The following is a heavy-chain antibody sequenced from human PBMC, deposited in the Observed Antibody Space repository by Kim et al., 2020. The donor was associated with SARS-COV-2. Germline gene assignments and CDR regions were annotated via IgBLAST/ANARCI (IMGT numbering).Heavy chain of an antibody. J-gene: IGHJ1*01. D-gene: IGHD6-19*01. Sequence: SETLSLTCAVYGGSFSGYYWSWIRQPPGKGLEWIGEINHSGSTNYNPSLKSRVTISVDTSKNQFSLKLSSVTAADTAVYYCARTRAGTSYNRPYKYFQHWGQGTLVTVSS. CDR2: INHSGST. CDR1: GGSFSGYY. CDR3: ARTRAGTSYNRPYKYFQH. V-gene: IGHV4-34*01.